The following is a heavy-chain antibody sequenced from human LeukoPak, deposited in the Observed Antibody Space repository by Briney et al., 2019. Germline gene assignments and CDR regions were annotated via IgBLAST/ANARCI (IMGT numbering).Heavy chain of an antibody. J-gene: IGHJ4*02. CDR1: GGSISNYY. D-gene: IGHD3-22*01. CDR2: IYYTGST. CDR3: ARYDSDGGDFDY. Sequence: SETLSLTCIVSGGSISNYYWSWIRQPPGKGLEWIGYIYYTGSTNYNPSLKGRVTTSVDTSKNQFSLKLRSVTAADTAVYYCARYDSDGGDFDYWGQGTLVTVSS. V-gene: IGHV4-59*01.